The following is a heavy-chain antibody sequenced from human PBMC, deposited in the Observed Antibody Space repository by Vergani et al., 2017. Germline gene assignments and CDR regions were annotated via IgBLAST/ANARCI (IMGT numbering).Heavy chain of an antibody. CDR2: IVVGSGNT. CDR1: GFTFTSSA. D-gene: IGHD6-19*01. J-gene: IGHJ6*02. V-gene: IGHV1-58*01. Sequence: QMQLVQSGPEVKKPGTSVKVSCKASGFTFTSSAVQWVRQARGQRLEWIGWIVVGSGNTNYAQKFQERVTITRDMSTSTAYMELSSLRAEDTAVYYCARDAVAGIGVDVWGQGTTVTVSS. CDR3: ARDAVAGIGVDV.